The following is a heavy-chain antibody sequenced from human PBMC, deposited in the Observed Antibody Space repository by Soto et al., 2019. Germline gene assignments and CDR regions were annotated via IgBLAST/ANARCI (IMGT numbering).Heavy chain of an antibody. Sequence: SETLSLTCAVYGGSFSGYYWSWIRQPPGKGLEWIGEINHSGSTNYNPSLKSRVTISVDTSKNQFSLKLSSVTAADTAVYYCARGHEDSNVDYWGQGTLVTVSS. CDR1: GGSFSGYY. J-gene: IGHJ4*02. CDR2: INHSGST. CDR3: ARGHEDSNVDY. D-gene: IGHD3-22*01. V-gene: IGHV4-34*01.